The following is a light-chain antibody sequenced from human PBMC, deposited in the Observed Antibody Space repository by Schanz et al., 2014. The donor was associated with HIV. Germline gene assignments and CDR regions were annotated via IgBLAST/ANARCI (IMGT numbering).Light chain of an antibody. CDR2: GAS. Sequence: EIVLTQSPGTLSLSPGERATLSCWASQSLSSNILAWYQHKPGQAPRLLIYGASSRATGIPDRFSGSGSGTDFTLTISRLEPEDFAVYYCHHYGGSFGPGTKVDF. J-gene: IGKJ3*01. CDR3: HHYGGS. V-gene: IGKV3-20*01. CDR1: QSLSSNI.